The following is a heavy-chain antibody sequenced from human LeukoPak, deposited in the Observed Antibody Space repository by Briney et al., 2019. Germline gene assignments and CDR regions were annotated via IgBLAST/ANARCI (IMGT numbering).Heavy chain of an antibody. CDR2: IYYSGST. CDR3: ASLRSGTPFLVDY. D-gene: IGHD6-13*01. V-gene: IGHV4-39*01. J-gene: IGHJ4*02. Sequence: SETLSLTCTVSGGSISSSSYYWGWIRQPPGKGLEWIGSIYYSGSTYYNPSLKSRVTISVDTSKNQFSLKLSSVTAADTAVYYCASLRSGTPFLVDYWGQGTLVTVSS. CDR1: GGSISSSSYY.